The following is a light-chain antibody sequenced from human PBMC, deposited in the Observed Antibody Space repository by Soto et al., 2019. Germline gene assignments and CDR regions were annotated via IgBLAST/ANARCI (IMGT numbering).Light chain of an antibody. Sequence: DIQMTQSPSSLSASVGDRVTITCRASQSISSYLNWYQQKPGKAPKLLIYAASSLQSGVPSRFSGSGSGTDFTLTISSLQPEDFATYYCQQGYSTRTFGQGSKVDIK. V-gene: IGKV1-39*01. CDR2: AAS. CDR1: QSISSY. J-gene: IGKJ1*01. CDR3: QQGYSTRT.